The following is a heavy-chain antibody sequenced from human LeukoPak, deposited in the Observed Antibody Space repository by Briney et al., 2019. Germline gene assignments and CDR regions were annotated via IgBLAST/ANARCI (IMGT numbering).Heavy chain of an antibody. CDR1: GFAFISYW. J-gene: IGHJ4*02. V-gene: IGHV3-7*03. Sequence: GGSLRPSCAASGFAFISYWMTWVRQAPGKGLEWVANIKQDGSEKYYVDSVKGRFIISRDNTKNSLYLQMNSQRVEDTAVYYCARDWELIYWGQGTLVTVSS. CDR2: IKQDGSEK. D-gene: IGHD1-26*01. CDR3: ARDWELIY.